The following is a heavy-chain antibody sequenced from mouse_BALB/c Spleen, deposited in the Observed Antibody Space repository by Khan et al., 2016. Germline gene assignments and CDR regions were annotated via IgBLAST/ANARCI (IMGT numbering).Heavy chain of an antibody. V-gene: IGHV6-6*02. Sequence: EVKLEESGGGLVQPGGSMKLSCVASGFTFSNYWMNWVRQSPEKGLEWVAEIRLKSNNYATHYPESVKGRFTISRDDTKSSVYLQMNNLGAEDTGIYYCTTVFAYWGQGTLVTVSA. CDR3: TTVFAY. CDR2: IRLKSNNYAT. CDR1: GFTFSNYW. J-gene: IGHJ3*01.